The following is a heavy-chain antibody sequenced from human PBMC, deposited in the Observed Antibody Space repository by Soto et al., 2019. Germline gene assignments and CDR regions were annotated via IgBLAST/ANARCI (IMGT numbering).Heavy chain of an antibody. CDR2: ISAYNGNT. CDR1: GYTFTSYG. D-gene: IGHD2-2*01. CDR3: ARDIVVVPAATGYLYYYYGMDV. Sequence: QVQLVQSGAEVKKPGASVKVSCKASGYTFTSYGISWVRQAPGQGLEWMGWISAYNGNTNYAQKLQGRVTMTTDTSTSTAYMELRGLRSDDTAVYYCARDIVVVPAATGYLYYYYGMDVWGQGTTVTVSS. J-gene: IGHJ6*02. V-gene: IGHV1-18*04.